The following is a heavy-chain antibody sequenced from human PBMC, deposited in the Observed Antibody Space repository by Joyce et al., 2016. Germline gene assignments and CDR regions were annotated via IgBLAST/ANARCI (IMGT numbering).Heavy chain of an antibody. CDR3: ARSQWLAPLMY. Sequence: QVQLQQWGAGLLKPSETLSLTCAVSGGPFRGFFWTWVRQPPGKGLEWIGDSNNSGVTNYNPSLKTRVTFSVDTSKSQFSLKLTSLSAADTAVYYCARSQWLAPLMYWGQGTPVTVSS. J-gene: IGHJ4*02. CDR1: GGPFRGFF. V-gene: IGHV4-34*01. CDR2: SNNSGVT. D-gene: IGHD6-19*01.